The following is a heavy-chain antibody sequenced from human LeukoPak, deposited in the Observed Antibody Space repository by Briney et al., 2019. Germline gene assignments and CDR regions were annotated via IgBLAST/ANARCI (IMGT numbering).Heavy chain of an antibody. D-gene: IGHD6-13*01. Sequence: GASVRVSCKASGYIFTDYYMHWVRQAPGQGLEWMGWINPDSGDTNYDQKFQGRITMSRDTSISTAYMELSRLTSDDTAVYYCARIEWSAANDWGQGTLVTVPS. CDR2: INPDSGDT. CDR1: GYIFTDYY. CDR3: ARIEWSAAND. J-gene: IGHJ4*02. V-gene: IGHV1-2*02.